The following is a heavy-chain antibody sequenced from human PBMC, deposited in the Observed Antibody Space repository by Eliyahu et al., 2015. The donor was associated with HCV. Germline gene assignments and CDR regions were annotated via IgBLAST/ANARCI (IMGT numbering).Heavy chain of an antibody. CDR1: GFAXSGYX. D-gene: IGHD5-12*01. V-gene: IGHV3-74*01. Sequence: EVQLVESGGGLVQPGGSLQLSCAASGFAXSGYXXHWXRQPPGKGLMWVSRINSDETNIRYADSVKGRFTISRDNAKNMLYLQMNSLRVEDTAVYYCARDLVARDAFDVWGQGTMVTVSS. CDR2: INSDETNI. CDR3: ARDLVARDAFDV. J-gene: IGHJ3*01.